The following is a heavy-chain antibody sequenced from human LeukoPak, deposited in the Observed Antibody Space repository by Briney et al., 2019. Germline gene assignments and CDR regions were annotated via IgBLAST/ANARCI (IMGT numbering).Heavy chain of an antibody. Sequence: VASVKVSCKASGYTFTGYYMHWVRQAPGQGLEWMGWINPNSGGTNYAQKFQGRVTMTRDTSISTAYMELSRLRSDDTAVYYCARERDYYDSSGYYFFDYWGQGTLVTVSS. CDR2: INPNSGGT. CDR1: GYTFTGYY. CDR3: ARERDYYDSSGYYFFDY. J-gene: IGHJ4*02. D-gene: IGHD3-22*01. V-gene: IGHV1-2*02.